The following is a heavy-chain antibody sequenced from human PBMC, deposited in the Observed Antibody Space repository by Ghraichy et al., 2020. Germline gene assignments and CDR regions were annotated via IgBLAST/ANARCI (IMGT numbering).Heavy chain of an antibody. V-gene: IGHV4-31*03. D-gene: IGHD2-2*02. CDR1: GGSISSGGYY. CDR3: ARDIIVVVPAAIARIHYYNGMDV. J-gene: IGHJ6*02. CDR2: IYYSGIT. Sequence: SETLSLTCTVSGGSISSGGYYWSWIRQHPGKGLEWIGYIYYSGITYYNPSLKSRVTISVDTSKNQFSLKLSSVTAADTAVYYCARDIIVVVPAAIARIHYYNGMDVWGQGTTVTVSS.